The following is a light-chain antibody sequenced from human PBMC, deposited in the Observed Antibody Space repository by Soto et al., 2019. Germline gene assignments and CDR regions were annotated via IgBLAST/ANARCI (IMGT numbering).Light chain of an antibody. V-gene: IGKV3-20*01. CDR3: QHYSDSTWT. Sequence: EIVLTQSPGTLSLSPGEGATLSCRASQAIRSTSLVWYQKKPGQAPRLLMYGASTRASGFPDRFSGRGFETDFTLTSSEVEPEDFAVYYCQHYSDSTWTFGQGTRVEI. CDR1: QAIRSTS. J-gene: IGKJ1*01. CDR2: GAS.